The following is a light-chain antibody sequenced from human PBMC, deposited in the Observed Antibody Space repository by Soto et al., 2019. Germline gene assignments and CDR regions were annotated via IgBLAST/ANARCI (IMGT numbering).Light chain of an antibody. Sequence: ENVLTQSPGTLSLSPGERATLSCRASQSLSSTYLAWYQQKPGQPPRLLMYEASSRATGVPDRFSGSGSATDITLTISRLEPEDFAVYSCHQFGSSPYTFGQGTKLEIK. CDR2: EAS. CDR3: HQFGSSPYT. V-gene: IGKV3-20*01. J-gene: IGKJ2*01. CDR1: QSLSSTY.